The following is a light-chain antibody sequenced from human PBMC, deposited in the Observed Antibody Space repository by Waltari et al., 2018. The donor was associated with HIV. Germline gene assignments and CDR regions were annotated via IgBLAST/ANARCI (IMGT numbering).Light chain of an antibody. J-gene: IGKJ1*01. V-gene: IGKV3-20*01. CDR2: VAS. CDR3: QQYGTSPRT. CDR1: QSVSSSS. Sequence: EIVLTQSPGALSLSPGERATLSCRASQSVSSSSIAWYQQKPGQAPTILIYVASTRATGSPDRFSGSGSGIDFTLTISRLEPEDFAVYYCQQYGTSPRTFGQGTKVEIK.